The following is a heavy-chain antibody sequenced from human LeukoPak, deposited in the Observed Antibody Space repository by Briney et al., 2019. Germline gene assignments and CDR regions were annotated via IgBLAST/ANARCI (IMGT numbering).Heavy chain of an antibody. V-gene: IGHV4-59*01. CDR3: ARAKGNSNYPYYYMDV. D-gene: IGHD4-11*01. CDR2: IYYTGST. Sequence: PSETLSLTCTVSGGSINSYYWSWVRRPPGKGLEWIGYIYYTGSTNYSPSLKSRVTISVDTSKNQFSLKLSSVIAADTALYYCARAKGNSNYPYYYMDVWGKGTTVTVSS. CDR1: GGSINSYY. J-gene: IGHJ6*03.